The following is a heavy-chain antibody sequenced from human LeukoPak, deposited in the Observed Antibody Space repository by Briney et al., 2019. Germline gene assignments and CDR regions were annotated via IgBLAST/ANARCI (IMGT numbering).Heavy chain of an antibody. CDR2: ISYDGSNK. D-gene: IGHD6-13*01. CDR3: ANLGAAAGTGY. CDR1: GLTVSSNY. Sequence: PGGSLRLSCAASGLTVSSNYMSWVRRAPGKGLEWVAVISYDGSNKYYADSVKGRFTISRDNSKDTLYLQMNSLRAEDTAVYYCANLGAAAGTGYWGQGTLVTVSS. J-gene: IGHJ4*02. V-gene: IGHV3-30*18.